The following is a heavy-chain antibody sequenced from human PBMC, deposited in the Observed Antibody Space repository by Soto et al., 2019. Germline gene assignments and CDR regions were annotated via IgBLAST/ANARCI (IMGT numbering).Heavy chain of an antibody. J-gene: IGHJ4*02. CDR1: GFTFSLYP. V-gene: IGHV3-23*04. CDR2: ISAGGDST. CDR3: ARRV. Sequence: EVQLVESGGGLVQPGGSLRLSCATSGFTFSLYPMNWVRQAPGKGLEWVSGISAGGDSTYYADSVKGRFTIFRDNSKNSVYLQMNSLRVEDTAVYYCARRVWGQGTLVTVSS.